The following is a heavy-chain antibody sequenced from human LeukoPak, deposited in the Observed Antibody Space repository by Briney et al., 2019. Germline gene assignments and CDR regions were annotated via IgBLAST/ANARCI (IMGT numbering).Heavy chain of an antibody. V-gene: IGHV3-7*03. CDR1: GFTFRSYW. CDR2: INQDGSEK. D-gene: IGHD1-26*01. J-gene: IGHJ4*02. CDR3: ARDLSGSPDY. Sequence: GSLRLSCAASGFTFRSYWMHWVRKAPGKGLEWVANINQDGSEKYYVDSVKGRFTISRDNSKNTLYLQMNSLRAEDTAVYYCARDLSGSPDYWGQGTLVTVSS.